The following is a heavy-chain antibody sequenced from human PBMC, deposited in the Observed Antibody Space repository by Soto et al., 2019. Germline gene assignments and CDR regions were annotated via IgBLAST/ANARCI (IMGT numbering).Heavy chain of an antibody. CDR2: IGGLGDDT. V-gene: IGHV3-23*01. CDR1: GFSLNSNG. J-gene: IGHJ3*02. CDR3: VKDRVNHNSVWDPFDI. Sequence: LTLTCTFSGFSLNSNGMCVNWIRQPPGKGLEWVSSIGGLGDDTYYADSVKGRFTISRDNSKGTLSLQMNSLKADDTAVYYCVKDRVNHNSVWDPFDIWGQGTLVTVSS. D-gene: IGHD2-21*01.